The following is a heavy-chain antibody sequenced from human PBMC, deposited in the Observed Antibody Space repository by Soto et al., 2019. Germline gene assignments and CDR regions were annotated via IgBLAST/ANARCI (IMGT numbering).Heavy chain of an antibody. J-gene: IGHJ6*02. D-gene: IGHD5-12*01. CDR1: GDSISSGGYF. Sequence: SETLSLTCTVSGDSISSGGYFWSWIRQHPGKGMEWIGYIFYTVTTYYNPSLKSRFSFSVDTSKNQFSLKLTSVTAADTAIYYCARALGYSGYAGMDVWGQGTTVTVSS. CDR2: IFYTVTT. CDR3: ARALGYSGYAGMDV. V-gene: IGHV4-31*03.